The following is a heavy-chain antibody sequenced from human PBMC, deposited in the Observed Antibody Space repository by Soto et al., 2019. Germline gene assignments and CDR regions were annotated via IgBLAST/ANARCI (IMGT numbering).Heavy chain of an antibody. CDR1: GFNVMSYW. V-gene: IGHV3-7*01. Sequence: PGESLKISCAVSGFNVMSYWMSWVRQAPGKGLEWVASIKEDGSEIYYLQSVRGRFAISRDSAGNALQLAMNYLSAEDTATYFCARDIGFDYVNWGQGTLVTVSS. J-gene: IGHJ4*02. CDR3: ARDIGFDYVN. D-gene: IGHD3-16*01. CDR2: IKEDGSEI.